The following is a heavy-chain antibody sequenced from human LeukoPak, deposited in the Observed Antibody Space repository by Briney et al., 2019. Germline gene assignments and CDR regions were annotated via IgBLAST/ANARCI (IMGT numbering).Heavy chain of an antibody. Sequence: GGSLRLSCAASGFTFSTSSLNWVRQAPGKGLEWVSSISSSRSYIYYADSVKGRFTISRDNAKNSLYLQMNSLGAEDTAVYYCAREGGFCSGDTCRFFDFWGQGTLVTVSS. D-gene: IGHD2-8*02. J-gene: IGHJ4*02. CDR3: AREGGFCSGDTCRFFDF. CDR2: ISSSRSYI. CDR1: GFTFSTSS. V-gene: IGHV3-21*01.